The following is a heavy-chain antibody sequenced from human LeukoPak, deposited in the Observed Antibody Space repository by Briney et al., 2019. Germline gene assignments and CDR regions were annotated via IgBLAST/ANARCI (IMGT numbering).Heavy chain of an antibody. Sequence: SQPLSLTCAISGDSVSSNSAAWNWIRQSPSRGLEWLERTYYRSTWYNDYAVSVKSRITINPDTSKNQFSLQLNSVTPEDTAVYYCARTPAAEGVWVDYWGQGTLVTVSS. CDR3: ARTPAAEGVWVDY. CDR2: TYYRSTWYN. CDR1: GDSVSSNSAA. V-gene: IGHV6-1*01. J-gene: IGHJ4*02. D-gene: IGHD6-13*01.